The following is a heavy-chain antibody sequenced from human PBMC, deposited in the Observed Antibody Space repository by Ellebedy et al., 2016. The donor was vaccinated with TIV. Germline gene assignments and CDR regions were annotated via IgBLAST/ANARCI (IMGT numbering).Heavy chain of an antibody. V-gene: IGHV3-23*01. Sequence: GESLKISCEASGFTFSTYPMSWVRQAPGKGLEWVSTTSAFGDRTHYADSVKGRFTVSRDNSKNTLYLQMNSLRAEDTAVYYCAREMGGSSSGRGLYYWGQGTLVTVSS. J-gene: IGHJ4*02. D-gene: IGHD6-6*01. CDR1: GFTFSTYP. CDR3: AREMGGSSSGRGLYY. CDR2: TSAFGDRT.